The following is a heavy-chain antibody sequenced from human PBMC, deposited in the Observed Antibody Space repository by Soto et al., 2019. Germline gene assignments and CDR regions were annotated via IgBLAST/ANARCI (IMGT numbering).Heavy chain of an antibody. CDR3: ASWGRAAATYNRFDP. Sequence: HVQLQESGPGLVKPSGTLSLTCTVSGGSISSSNWCSWVRQPPGKGLEGIGEIYHSGSTNYNPSLKSRPTISLDTSKNQVSLKRSSVTAADTAVYDCASWGRAAATYNRFDPLGQGTLVTVSS. J-gene: IGHJ5*02. CDR1: GGSISSSNW. D-gene: IGHD6-13*01. CDR2: IYHSGST. V-gene: IGHV4-4*02.